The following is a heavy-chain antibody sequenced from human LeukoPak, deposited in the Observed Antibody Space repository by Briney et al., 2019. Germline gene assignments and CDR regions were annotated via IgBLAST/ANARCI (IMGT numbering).Heavy chain of an antibody. CDR2: IYYSGST. J-gene: IGHJ4*02. CDR1: GGAISSYY. CDR3: ARTQTYYDFWDY. D-gene: IGHD3-3*01. V-gene: IGHV4-59*01. Sequence: PSETLSLTCTVSGGAISSYYWSWIRQPPGKGLEWIGYIYYSGSTNYIPSLKSRVTISVDTSKNQFSLKLSSVTAADTAVYYCARTQTYYDFWDYWGQGTPVTVSS.